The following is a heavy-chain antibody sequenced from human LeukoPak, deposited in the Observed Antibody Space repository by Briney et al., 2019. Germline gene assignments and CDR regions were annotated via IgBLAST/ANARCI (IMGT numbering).Heavy chain of an antibody. CDR3: ARGGRYSSSSEDYYYYYYMDV. CDR1: GYTFTGYY. J-gene: IGHJ6*03. D-gene: IGHD6-6*01. Sequence: ASVKVSCKASGYTFTGYYMHWVRQAPGQGLEWMGWINPNSGGTNYAQKFQGRVTMTRDTSISTAYMELSRLRSDDTAVYYCARGGRYSSSSEDYYYYYYMDVWGKGTTVTVSS. CDR2: INPNSGGT. V-gene: IGHV1-2*02.